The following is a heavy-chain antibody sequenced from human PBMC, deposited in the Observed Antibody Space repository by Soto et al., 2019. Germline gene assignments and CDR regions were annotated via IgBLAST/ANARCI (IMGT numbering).Heavy chain of an antibody. CDR2: IYVTST. J-gene: IGHJ5*02. CDR1: GGSMRSYF. Sequence: QVQLQESGPGLVRPSETLSLTCTVSGGSMRSYFWNWIRQPPGKGLEWIGFIYVTSTRYNPSLNSRVTISLDTSKNQFSLSLNSVTAADTAVYYCAGSGSRGVLIDVWGQGTLVTVSS. CDR3: AGSGSRGVLIDV. D-gene: IGHD3-10*01. V-gene: IGHV4-59*01.